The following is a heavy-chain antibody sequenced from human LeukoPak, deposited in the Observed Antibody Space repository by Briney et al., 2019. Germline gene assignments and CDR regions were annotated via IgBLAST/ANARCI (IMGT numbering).Heavy chain of an antibody. V-gene: IGHV5-10-1*01. CDR1: GYSFISYW. CDR2: IDPNDSYT. J-gene: IGHJ4*02. D-gene: IGHD6-13*01. Sequence: GESLKISCKGYGYSFISYWISWVRQMPGKGLEWMGSIDPNDSYTKYGPSFQGHVTISADKSISTAYLQWSSLKASDAAMYYCARQSNRGYSSTWYLEYWGQGTLVSVSS. CDR3: ARQSNRGYSSTWYLEY.